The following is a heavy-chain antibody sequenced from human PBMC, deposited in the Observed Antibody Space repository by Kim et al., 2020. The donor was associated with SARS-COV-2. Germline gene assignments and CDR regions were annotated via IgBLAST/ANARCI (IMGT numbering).Heavy chain of an antibody. V-gene: IGHV4-59*08. CDR3: ARQLGIAVTGLHYYYYYGMDV. Sequence: SDTLSLTCTVSGASISSYYWSWIRQPPGKGLEWIGYIYYTGNTNYNPSLKSRVTISVDTSRNQFSLKLSSVTAADTAVYYCARQLGIAVTGLHYYYYYGMDVWGQGTTVTVSS. CDR2: IYYTGNT. D-gene: IGHD6-19*01. J-gene: IGHJ6*02. CDR1: GASISSYY.